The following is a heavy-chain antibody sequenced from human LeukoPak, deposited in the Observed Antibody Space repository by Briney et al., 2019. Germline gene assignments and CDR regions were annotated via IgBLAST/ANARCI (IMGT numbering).Heavy chain of an antibody. V-gene: IGHV1-18*01. CDR2: ISAYNGNT. Sequence: ASVTVSCKATGYTFTSYGISWVRQAPGQGLEWMGWISAYNGNTNYAQKLQGRVTMTTDTSTSTAYMELRSLRSDDTAVYYCTRARSEWELLPNYDYWGQGTLVTVSS. J-gene: IGHJ4*02. CDR3: TRARSEWELLPNYDY. D-gene: IGHD1-26*01. CDR1: GYTFTSYG.